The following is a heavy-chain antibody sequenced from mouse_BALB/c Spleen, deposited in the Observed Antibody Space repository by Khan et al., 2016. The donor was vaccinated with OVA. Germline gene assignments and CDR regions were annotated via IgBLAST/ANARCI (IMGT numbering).Heavy chain of an antibody. CDR3: ATYGCWD. J-gene: IGHJ1*01. V-gene: IGHV5-17*02. Sequence: EVELVESGGGLVQPGGSRKLSCAASGFTFSSFGMHWVRQAPEKGLEWVAYISSGSSTIYYADTVKGRFTISRDNPKNTLFLQMTSLRSEDSAMYYGATYGCWDWGAGPTVTVSS. CDR1: GFTFSSFG. CDR2: ISSGSSTI. D-gene: IGHD1-1*01.